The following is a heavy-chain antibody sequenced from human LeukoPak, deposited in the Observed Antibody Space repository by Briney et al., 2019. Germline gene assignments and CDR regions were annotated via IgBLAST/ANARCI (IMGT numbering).Heavy chain of an antibody. D-gene: IGHD5-24*01. CDR1: GFTFSNYW. CDR2: IKGDGSST. V-gene: IGHV3-74*01. Sequence: GGSLRLSCAASGFTFSNYWMHWVRQTPGEGLVCVSLIKGDGSSTTYADSVKGRFTISRDNAKNTVYLQMNSLRAEDTALYYCARNRDGYNGFDYWGQGTLVTVSS. J-gene: IGHJ4*02. CDR3: ARNRDGYNGFDY.